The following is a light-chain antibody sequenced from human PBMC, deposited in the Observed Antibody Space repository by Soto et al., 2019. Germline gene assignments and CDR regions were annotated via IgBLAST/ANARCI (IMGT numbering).Light chain of an antibody. Sequence: QSALTQPSSASATPGQRVTISCSGSNSNIGTNTVNWYQQLPGTAPRLLIYTNNQRPSGVPQRFSGSKTGTSASLAIGGLQSEDGADYYCAAWDDSLGAYVFGTGTKVTVL. CDR3: AAWDDSLGAYV. CDR2: TNN. CDR1: NSNIGTNT. V-gene: IGLV1-44*01. J-gene: IGLJ1*01.